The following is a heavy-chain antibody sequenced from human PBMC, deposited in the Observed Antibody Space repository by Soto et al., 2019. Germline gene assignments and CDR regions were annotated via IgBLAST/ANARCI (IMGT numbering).Heavy chain of an antibody. CDR3: AHSLGYISSWYEYYYFDY. V-gene: IGHV2-5*02. J-gene: IGHJ4*02. D-gene: IGHD6-13*01. Sequence: QITLKESGPTLVKPTQTLTLTCTFSGFSLSTSGVGVGWIRQPPGKALEWLALIYWDDDKRYSPSLKSRLTITKDTSKNQVVLTMTNMDPVDTATYYCAHSLGYISSWYEYYYFDYWGQGTLVTVSS. CDR1: GFSLSTSGVG. CDR2: IYWDDDK.